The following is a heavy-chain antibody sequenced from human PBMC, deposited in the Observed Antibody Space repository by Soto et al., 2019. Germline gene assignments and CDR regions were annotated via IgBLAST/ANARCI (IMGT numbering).Heavy chain of an antibody. Sequence: EVQLLESGGGLVQPGGSLRLSCAVSGFTFSSSAMSWVRQAPGKGLEWVSGISGSGVTTYYADSVEGRFTISRDNSKNTLHLQMNSVGAEDTAVYYCAKMAYFGDPPGGDSWGQGTLVTVSS. D-gene: IGHD3-10*01. CDR1: GFTFSSSA. J-gene: IGHJ4*02. V-gene: IGHV3-23*01. CDR3: AKMAYFGDPPGGDS. CDR2: ISGSGVTT.